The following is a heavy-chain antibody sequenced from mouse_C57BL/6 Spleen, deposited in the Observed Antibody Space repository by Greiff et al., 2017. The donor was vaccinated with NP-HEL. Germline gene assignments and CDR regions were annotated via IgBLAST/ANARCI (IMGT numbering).Heavy chain of an antibody. CDR2: IHPNSGST. V-gene: IGHV1-64*01. J-gene: IGHJ4*01. D-gene: IGHD1-1*01. CDR3: ARMNYGSLYYYAMDY. Sequence: QVQLKQPGAELVKPGASVKLSCKASGYTFTSYWMHWVKQRPGQGLEWIGMIHPNSGSTNYNEKFKSKATLTVDKSSSTAYMQLSSLTSEDSAVYYCARMNYGSLYYYAMDYWGQGTSVTVSS. CDR1: GYTFTSYW.